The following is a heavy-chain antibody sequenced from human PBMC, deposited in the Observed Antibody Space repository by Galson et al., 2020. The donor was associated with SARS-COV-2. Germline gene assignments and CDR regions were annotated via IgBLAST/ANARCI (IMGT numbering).Heavy chain of an antibody. J-gene: IGHJ6*02. CDR2: ISGSGGST. D-gene: IGHD6-6*01. Sequence: GESLKISCAASGFTFSSYAMSWVRQAPGKGLEWVSAISGSGGSTYYADSVKGRFTISRDNSKNTLYLQMNSLRAEDTAVYYCATLQLSSSIVYYYYGMDVWGQGTTVTVSS. CDR3: ATLQLSSSIVYYYYGMDV. CDR1: GFTFSSYA. V-gene: IGHV3-23*01.